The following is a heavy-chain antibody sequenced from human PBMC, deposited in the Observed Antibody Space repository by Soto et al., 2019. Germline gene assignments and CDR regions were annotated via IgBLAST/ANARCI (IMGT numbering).Heavy chain of an antibody. CDR2: IRSNSDGGTT. CDR3: TTSISGVVTGH. Sequence: EVQLVQSGGGLVKPGGSLRLSCAASGFTFSNAWMNWVRQAPGKGLEWVGRIRSNSDGGTTDYVASVKDRFTFSRDDSKNTLLLQMNSLKTEDTAVYYCTTSISGVVTGHWGQGALVIVSS. D-gene: IGHD3-3*01. V-gene: IGHV3-15*07. J-gene: IGHJ4*02. CDR1: GFTFSNAW.